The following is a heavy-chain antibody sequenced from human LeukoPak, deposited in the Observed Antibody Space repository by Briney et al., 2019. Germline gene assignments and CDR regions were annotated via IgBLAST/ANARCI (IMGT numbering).Heavy chain of an antibody. CDR2: IKQDGSEK. D-gene: IGHD1-7*01. J-gene: IGHJ4*02. CDR3: ASTGTFDY. Sequence: GGSLRLSCAASGFTFSNYWMSWVRQAPGKGLEWVANIKQDGSEKFYVDSVKGRLTISRDNAKNSLYLQMDSLRAEDTAVYYCASTGTFDYWGQGTLVTVSS. V-gene: IGHV3-7*03. CDR1: GFTFSNYW.